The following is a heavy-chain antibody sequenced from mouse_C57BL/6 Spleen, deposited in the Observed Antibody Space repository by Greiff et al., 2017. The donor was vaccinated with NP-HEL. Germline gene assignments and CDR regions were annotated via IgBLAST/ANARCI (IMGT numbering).Heavy chain of an antibody. CDR3: ARHEIGSIPYYYAMDD. J-gene: IGHJ4*01. CDR1: GYTFTEYT. Sequence: VQLKESGAELVKPGASVKLSCQASGYTFTEYTIHWVKQRSGQGLERIGWSYHGSCSIKYNEKFKDKATFTADKSSRTVYMVLSRLTSEDSAFYVCARHEIGSIPYYYAMDDWGQGTSVTVSS. CDR2: SYHGSCSI. D-gene: IGHD1-1*01. V-gene: IGHV1-62-2*01.